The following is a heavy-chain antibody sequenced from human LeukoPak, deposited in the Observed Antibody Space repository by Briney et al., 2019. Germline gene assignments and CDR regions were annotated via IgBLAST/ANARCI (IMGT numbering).Heavy chain of an antibody. CDR2: ISGSGGST. CDR3: AKVRSRIAAAGTSVYYFDY. D-gene: IGHD6-13*01. V-gene: IGHV3-23*01. CDR1: GFTFSSYA. J-gene: IGHJ4*02. Sequence: GGSLRLSCAASGFTFSSYAMSWVRQAPGKGLEWVSAISGSGGSTYSADSVKGRFTISRDNSKNTLYLQMNSLRAEDTAVYYCAKVRSRIAAAGTSVYYFDYWGQGTLVTVSS.